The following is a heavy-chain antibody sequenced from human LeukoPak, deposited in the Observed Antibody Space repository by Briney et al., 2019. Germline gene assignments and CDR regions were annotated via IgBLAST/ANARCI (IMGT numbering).Heavy chain of an antibody. J-gene: IGHJ4*02. CDR1: GFTFSNYY. CDR2: ISGSGGDI. V-gene: IGHV3-11*01. CDR3: ARDIRAVGVTLYFDY. Sequence: GGSLRLSCAASGFTFSNYYMSWIRQTPGKGLEGLSYISGSGGDIHYADSVKGRFTVSRDNAKSSLYLQMNSLRAEDTAMYYCARDIRAVGVTLYFDYWGQGILVTVTS. D-gene: IGHD1-26*01.